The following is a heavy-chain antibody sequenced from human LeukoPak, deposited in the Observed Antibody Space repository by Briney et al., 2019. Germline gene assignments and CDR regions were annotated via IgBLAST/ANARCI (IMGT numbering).Heavy chain of an antibody. J-gene: IGHJ6*03. CDR2: IKQDGSEK. CDR3: ARVTSSSLCMDV. V-gene: IGHV3-7*04. D-gene: IGHD6-6*01. Sequence: PGGSLRLSCAASRFTFSSYWMSWVRQAPGKGLEWVASIKQDGSEKYYVDSVKGRFTISRDNAKNSLYLQMNSLRAEDTAVYYCARVTSSSLCMDVWGKGTTVTVSS. CDR1: RFTFSSYW.